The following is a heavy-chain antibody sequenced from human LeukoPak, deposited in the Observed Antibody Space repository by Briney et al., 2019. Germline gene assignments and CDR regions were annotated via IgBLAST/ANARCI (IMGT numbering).Heavy chain of an antibody. CDR3: ARGWSTGQIAAAGSDDAFDI. V-gene: IGHV4-31*03. CDR2: IYYSGST. D-gene: IGHD6-13*01. Sequence: SETLSLTCTVSGGSISSGGYYWSWIRQHPGKGLECIGYIYYSGSTYYNPSLKSRVTISVDTSKNQFSLKLSSVTAADTAVYYCARGWSTGQIAAAGSDDAFDIWGQGTMVTVSS. J-gene: IGHJ3*02. CDR1: GGSISSGGYY.